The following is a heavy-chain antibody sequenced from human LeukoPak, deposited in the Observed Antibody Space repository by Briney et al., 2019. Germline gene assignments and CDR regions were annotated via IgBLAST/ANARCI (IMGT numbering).Heavy chain of an antibody. V-gene: IGHV3-7*01. J-gene: IGHJ6*02. Sequence: GGSLRLSCAASGFTFSSYWMSWVRQAPGKGLEWVANIKQDGSEKYYVDSVKGRFIISRDNAKNSLYLQMNSLRAEDTAVYYCARVSIFAYYGMDVWGQGTTVTVSS. CDR2: IKQDGSEK. D-gene: IGHD3-3*01. CDR1: GFTFSSYW. CDR3: ARVSIFAYYGMDV.